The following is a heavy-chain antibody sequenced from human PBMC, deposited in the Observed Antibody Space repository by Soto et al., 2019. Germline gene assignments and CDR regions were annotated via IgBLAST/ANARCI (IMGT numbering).Heavy chain of an antibody. CDR1: GFTFSSYD. CDR3: ARGGAAAGFR. D-gene: IGHD6-13*01. V-gene: IGHV3-13*01. CDR2: IGTAGDT. Sequence: EVQLLESGGGLVQPGGSLRLSCAASGFTFSSYDMHWVRQATGKGLEWVSAIGTAGDTYYPGSVKGRFTISRENAKNSLYLQMNSLRAGDTAAYHCARGGAAAGFRWGQRTLVTVSS. J-gene: IGHJ4*02.